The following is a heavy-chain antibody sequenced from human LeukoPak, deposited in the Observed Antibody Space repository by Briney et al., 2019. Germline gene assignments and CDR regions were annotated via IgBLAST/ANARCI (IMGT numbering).Heavy chain of an antibody. Sequence: GASVKVSCKASGYTFTGSFMHWVRQAPGQGLEWMGWINSNTGGTKFAQKFQDRVTMTRDTSISTVYMELSSLRSDDTAVYYCARADPVDYWGQGTHITVPS. V-gene: IGHV1-2*02. J-gene: IGHJ4*02. CDR2: INSNTGGT. CDR1: GYTFTGSF. CDR3: ARADPVDY.